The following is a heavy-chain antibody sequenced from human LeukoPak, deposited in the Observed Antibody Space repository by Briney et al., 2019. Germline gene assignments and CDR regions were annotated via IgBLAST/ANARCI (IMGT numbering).Heavy chain of an antibody. J-gene: IGHJ4*02. Sequence: GGSLRLSCAASGFTFSNYWMTWVRQAPGKGLEWVANMNQDGSGKYYVDSVKGRFAISRDNSKNTLYLQMNSLRAEDTAVYYCAKDLSYDSSGLDYWGQGTLVTVSS. CDR3: AKDLSYDSSGLDY. D-gene: IGHD3-22*01. CDR2: MNQDGSGK. CDR1: GFTFSNYW. V-gene: IGHV3-7*01.